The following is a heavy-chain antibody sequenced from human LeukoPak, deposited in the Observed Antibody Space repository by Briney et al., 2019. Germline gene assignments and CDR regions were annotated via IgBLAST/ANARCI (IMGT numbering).Heavy chain of an antibody. CDR2: INLSGGST. CDR3: ARKAGGSYRLDY. CDR1: GYTFTYYY. V-gene: IGHV1-46*01. J-gene: IGHJ4*02. D-gene: IGHD1-26*01. Sequence: ASVKVSCKASGYTFTYYYMHWVRQAPAQGLEWMGIINLSGGSTSYAQKFQGRVTMTRDTSTSTVYMEVSSLRSEDTAVYYCARKAGGSYRLDYWGQGTLVTVSS.